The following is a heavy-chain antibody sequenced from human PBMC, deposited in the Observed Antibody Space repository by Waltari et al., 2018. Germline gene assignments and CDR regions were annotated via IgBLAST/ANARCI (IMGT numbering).Heavy chain of an antibody. Sequence: EVQLVESGGGLIQPGGSLRLSCAASGFTVSSNYMSWVRQAPGKGLEWVSVIYSGGSTYYADSVKGRFTISRDNSKNTLYLQMNSLRAEDTAVYYCARDLYGDYGGYYYYDMDVWGQGTTVTVSS. CDR1: GFTVSSNY. CDR2: IYSGGST. CDR3: ARDLYGDYGGYYYYDMDV. D-gene: IGHD4-17*01. J-gene: IGHJ6*02. V-gene: IGHV3-53*01.